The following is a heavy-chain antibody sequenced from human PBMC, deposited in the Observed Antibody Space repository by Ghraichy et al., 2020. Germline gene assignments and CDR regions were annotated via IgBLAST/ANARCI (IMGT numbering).Heavy chain of an antibody. V-gene: IGHV3-30*04. Sequence: GGSLNISCAASGFTFSSYAMHWVRQAPGKGLEWVAVISYDGSNKYYADSVKGRFTISRDNSKNTLYLQMNSLRAEDTAVYYCARDSYRITMIVVDIDYWGQGTLVTVSS. CDR3: ARDSYRITMIVVDIDY. CDR1: GFTFSSYA. J-gene: IGHJ4*02. D-gene: IGHD3-22*01. CDR2: ISYDGSNK.